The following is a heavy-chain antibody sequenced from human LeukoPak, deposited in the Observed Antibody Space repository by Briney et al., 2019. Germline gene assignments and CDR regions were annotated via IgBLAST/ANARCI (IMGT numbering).Heavy chain of an antibody. D-gene: IGHD3-22*01. Sequence: PSETLSLTCTVSGGSISSYYWSWIRQPPGKGLEWVGYVYYSGDTNYNPSLKSRVIISLDTSKNQFSLKLSSVTAADTAVYYCARDYYDTSVGFYYYYGMDVWGQGTTVTVSS. CDR2: VYYSGDT. CDR3: ARDYYDTSVGFYYYYGMDV. J-gene: IGHJ6*02. V-gene: IGHV4-59*12. CDR1: GGSISSYY.